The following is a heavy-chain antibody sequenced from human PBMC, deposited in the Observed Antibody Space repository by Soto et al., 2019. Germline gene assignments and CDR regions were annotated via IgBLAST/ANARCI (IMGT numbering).Heavy chain of an antibody. CDR2: IWYDGSNK. J-gene: IGHJ4*02. CDR1: GFTFSSYG. Sequence: PGGSLRLSCAASGFTFSSYGMHWVRQAPGKGLEWVAVIWYDGSNKYYADSVKGRFTISRDNSKNTLYLQMNSLRAEDTAVYYCARDPRCSSCYELSFDYWGQGTLVTVSS. D-gene: IGHD2-15*01. V-gene: IGHV3-33*01. CDR3: ARDPRCSSCYELSFDY.